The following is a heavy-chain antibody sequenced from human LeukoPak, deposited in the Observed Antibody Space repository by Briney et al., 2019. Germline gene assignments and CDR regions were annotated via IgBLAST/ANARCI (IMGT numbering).Heavy chain of an antibody. J-gene: IGHJ4*02. V-gene: IGHV3-23*01. CDR3: ARDGREGYYFDY. CDR1: GFTFSSYG. CDR2: ISGSGGST. Sequence: GGSLRLPCAASGFTFSSYGMSWVRQAPGKGLEWVSAISGSGGSTYYADSVKGRFTISRDNSKNTLYLQMNSLRAEDTALYYCARDGREGYYFDYWGQGTLVTVSS.